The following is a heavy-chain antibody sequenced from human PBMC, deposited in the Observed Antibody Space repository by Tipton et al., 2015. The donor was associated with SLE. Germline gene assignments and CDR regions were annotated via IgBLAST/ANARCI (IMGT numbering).Heavy chain of an antibody. CDR3: GRVLGDYYDSSGRRWFVP. J-gene: IGHJ5*02. D-gene: IGHD3-22*01. CDR1: GYTFTSYD. V-gene: IGHV1-8*01. Sequence: QVQLVQSGAEVKKPGASVKVSCKASGYTFTSYDINWVRQATGQGLEWMGWMNPNSGNTGYAQKFQGRVTMTRNTSISTAYMELSSLRSEDAGGDYCGRVLGDYYDSSGRRWFVPWGQGTLVTVSS. CDR2: MNPNSGNT.